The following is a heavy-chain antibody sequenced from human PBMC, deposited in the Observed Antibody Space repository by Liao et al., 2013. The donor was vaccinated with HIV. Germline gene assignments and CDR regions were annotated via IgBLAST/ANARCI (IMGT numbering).Heavy chain of an antibody. CDR3: ARLSYTHWYAFDV. D-gene: IGHD1-1*01. J-gene: IGHJ3*01. CDR2: VYSNGNP. V-gene: IGHV4-39*07. CDR1: GGSIAITSQY. Sequence: QLQMRESGPALVRPSETLSLTCTVTGGSIAITSQYWAWIRQAPGKGLEWIANVYSNGNPSYKPSLKSRLTISLDTARNQFSLKIQSMTAADSAIYFCARLSYTHWYAFDVWGPGTVVTVTS.